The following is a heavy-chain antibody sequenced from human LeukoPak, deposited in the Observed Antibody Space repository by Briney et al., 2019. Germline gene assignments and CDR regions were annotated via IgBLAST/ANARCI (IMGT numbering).Heavy chain of an antibody. CDR2: IIPIFGTA. D-gene: IGHD3-22*01. V-gene: IGHV1-69*05. Sequence: ASVKVSCKASGYTFTSYDINWVRQATGQGLEWMGGIIPIFGTANYAQKFQGRVTITTDESTSTAYMELSSLRSEDTAVYYCARDRLRDYYDSSGYYDYWGQGTLVTVSS. J-gene: IGHJ4*02. CDR1: GYTFTSYD. CDR3: ARDRLRDYYDSSGYYDY.